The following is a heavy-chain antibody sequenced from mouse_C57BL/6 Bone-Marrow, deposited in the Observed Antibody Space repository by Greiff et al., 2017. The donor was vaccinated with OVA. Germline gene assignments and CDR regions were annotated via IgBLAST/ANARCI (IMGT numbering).Heavy chain of an antibody. CDR2: IYPRSGNT. Sequence: VQLQQSGAELARPGASVKLSCKASGYTFTSYGISWVKQRTGQGLEWIGEIYPRSGNTYYNEKFKGKATLNADKSSSTAYMELRSLTSEDSAVYFCARGGAMDYWGQGTSVTVAS. D-gene: IGHD1-1*02. J-gene: IGHJ4*01. CDR3: ARGGAMDY. CDR1: GYTFTSYG. V-gene: IGHV1-81*01.